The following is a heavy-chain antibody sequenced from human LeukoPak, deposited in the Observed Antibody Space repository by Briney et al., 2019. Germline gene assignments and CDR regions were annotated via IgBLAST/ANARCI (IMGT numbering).Heavy chain of an antibody. Sequence: GGSLRLSCAASGFTFSDYYMSWIRQAPGKGLEWVSYISSSGTTIYYADSVKGRFTISRDNAKNSLYLQMNSLRADDTAVYYCASLPRITMIVVTYWGQGTLVTVSS. CDR1: GFTFSDYY. CDR2: ISSSGTTI. J-gene: IGHJ4*02. CDR3: ASLPRITMIVVTY. V-gene: IGHV3-11*04. D-gene: IGHD3-22*01.